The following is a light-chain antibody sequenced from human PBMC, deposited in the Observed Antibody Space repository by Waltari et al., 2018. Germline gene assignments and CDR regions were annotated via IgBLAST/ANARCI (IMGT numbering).Light chain of an antibody. CDR2: SNN. CDR3: AVWDDSLSGVV. CDR1: SPHIDSNT. J-gene: IGLJ2*01. V-gene: IGLV1-44*01. Sequence: QSVLTQAPSASGTPGRRVTISCSGSSPHIDSNTVNWYQQLPGTAPKLLIYSNNQRPSGVPDRFSGSKSGTSASLAISGLQSEDEAEYSCAVWDDSLSGVVFGGGTKLTVL.